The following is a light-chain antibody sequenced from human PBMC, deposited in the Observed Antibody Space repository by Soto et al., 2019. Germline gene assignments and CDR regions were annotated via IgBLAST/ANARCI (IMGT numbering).Light chain of an antibody. V-gene: IGLV1-44*01. CDR1: SSNIGSNT. CDR3: AAWDDRRNGGV. Sequence: QSVLTQPPSASGTPGQRVTISCSGSSSNIGSNTVNWYQQLPGTAPKLLIYSNNHRPSGVPDRFSGSKSGTSASLAISVLQSEDEADYYCAAWDDRRNGGVFGGGTKLTVL. CDR2: SNN. J-gene: IGLJ3*02.